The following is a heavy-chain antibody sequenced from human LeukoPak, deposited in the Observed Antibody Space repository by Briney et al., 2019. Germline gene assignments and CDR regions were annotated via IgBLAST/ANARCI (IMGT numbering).Heavy chain of an antibody. CDR3: ARERSSGGSCYAFDY. Sequence: PGGSLRLSCAASGFTFSSYGMHWVRQAPGKGLEWVAVIWYDGSNKYYADSVKGRFTISRDNSKNTLYLQMNSLRAEDTAVYYCARERSSGGSCYAFDYWGQGTLVTVSS. V-gene: IGHV3-33*01. J-gene: IGHJ4*02. D-gene: IGHD2-15*01. CDR2: IWYDGSNK. CDR1: GFTFSSYG.